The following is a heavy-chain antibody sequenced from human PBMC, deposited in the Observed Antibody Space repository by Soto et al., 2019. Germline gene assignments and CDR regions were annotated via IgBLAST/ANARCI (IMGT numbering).Heavy chain of an antibody. CDR2: ITPDSGDK. CDR1: GFTLASYS. D-gene: IGHD6-19*01. V-gene: IGHV3-21*05. CDR3: ARDDRSGYYYYGLDV. Sequence: GSLRLSCAASGFTLASYSMNWVRQAPGKGLEWLSNITPDSGDKDYVDSVKGRFTISRDNAKNSLYLQMNSLRAEDTAVYYCARDDRSGYYYYGLDVWGQGTTVTVSS. J-gene: IGHJ6*02.